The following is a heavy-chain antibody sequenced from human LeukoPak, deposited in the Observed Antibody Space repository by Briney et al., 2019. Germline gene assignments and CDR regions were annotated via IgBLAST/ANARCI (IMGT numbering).Heavy chain of an antibody. CDR1: GYTFTSYG. D-gene: IGHD5-24*01. CDR3: ARARREMATTPADY. J-gene: IGHJ4*02. CDR2: ISAYNGNT. V-gene: IGHV1-18*01. Sequence: ASVKVSCKASGYTFTSYGISWVRQAPGQGLEWMGWISAYNGNTNYAQKLQGRVTMTTDASTSTAYMELRSLRSDDTAVYYCARARREMATTPADYWGQGTLVTVSS.